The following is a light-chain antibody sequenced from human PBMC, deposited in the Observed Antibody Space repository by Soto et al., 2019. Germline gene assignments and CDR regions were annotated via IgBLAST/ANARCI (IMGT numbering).Light chain of an antibody. CDR1: QSVIANY. Sequence: DIVLTQSPGTLSLSPGERATLSCRASQSVIANYLAWYQQKPGQAPRLLIYRASSRATGIPDRFSGTGSETDFTLTISRLEPEDFAVYYCQQYDNSPITFGQGTRLEIK. CDR3: QQYDNSPIT. J-gene: IGKJ5*01. V-gene: IGKV3-20*01. CDR2: RAS.